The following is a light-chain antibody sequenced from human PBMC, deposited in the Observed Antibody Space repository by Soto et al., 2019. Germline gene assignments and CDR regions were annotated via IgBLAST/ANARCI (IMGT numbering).Light chain of an antibody. Sequence: DIQMTQSPSTLSASVGDRVTITCRASQSISSWLAWYQQTPGKPPKLLIYDVSSLESGVPSRFSGSGSGTEFTLTISSLQPEDFATYYCQQYKSYRTFGQGTKV. CDR1: QSISSW. V-gene: IGKV1-5*01. CDR2: DVS. CDR3: QQYKSYRT. J-gene: IGKJ1*01.